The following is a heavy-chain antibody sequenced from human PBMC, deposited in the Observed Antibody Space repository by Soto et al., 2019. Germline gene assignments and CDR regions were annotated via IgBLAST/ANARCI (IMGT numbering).Heavy chain of an antibody. CDR2: INASGGNT. D-gene: IGHD6-19*01. CDR1: GYTFTSYY. J-gene: IGHJ6*02. Sequence: ASVKVSCKASGYTFTSYYMHWVRQAPGQGLEWMGIINASGGNTSYAQKLQGRVTMTRDTSTSTVYMELRSLRSEDTAVYYCARIRWLAKETYYYGMDVWGQGTTVTVSS. CDR3: ARIRWLAKETYYYGMDV. V-gene: IGHV1-46*01.